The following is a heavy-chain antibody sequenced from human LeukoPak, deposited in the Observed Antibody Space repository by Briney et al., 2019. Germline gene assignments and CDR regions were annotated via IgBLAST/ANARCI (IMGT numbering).Heavy chain of an antibody. D-gene: IGHD2-2*01. V-gene: IGHV3-23*01. J-gene: IGHJ4*02. CDR3: AKGSSTSWPTFDY. CDR1: GFTFTSYA. CDR2: ISDSGGST. Sequence: PGGSLRLSCAASGFTFTSYAMSWVRQDPGEGLECVSTISDSGGSTYYADSVKGRFTISRDNSKNTLYLQMNSLRAEDTAVYYCAKGSSTSWPTFDYWGQGTLVTVSS.